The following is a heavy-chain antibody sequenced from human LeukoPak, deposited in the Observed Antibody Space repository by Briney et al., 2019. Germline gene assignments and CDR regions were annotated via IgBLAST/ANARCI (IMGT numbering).Heavy chain of an antibody. CDR1: GGSISSYY. CDR2: IYYSGST. CDR3: ANSIAARRKYFDL. D-gene: IGHD6-6*01. J-gene: IGHJ2*01. Sequence: SETLSLTCTVSGGSISSYYWSWIRQPPGKGLEWIGCIYYSGSTNYNPSLKSRVTISVDTSKNQFSLKLSSVTAADTAVYYCANSIAARRKYFDLWGRGTLVTVSS. V-gene: IGHV4-59*12.